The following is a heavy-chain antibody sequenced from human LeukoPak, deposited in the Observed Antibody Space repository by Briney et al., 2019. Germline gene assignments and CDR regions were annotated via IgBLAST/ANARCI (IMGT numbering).Heavy chain of an antibody. CDR2: MSYNGINE. V-gene: IGHV3-30*18. D-gene: IGHD6-19*01. J-gene: IGHJ4*02. CDR3: AKVRWDNSGWYYLDS. Sequence: GGSLRLSCAASGFSFSDYNMHWVRQAPGKGLEWMAVMSYNGINEYYADSVKGRFTISRDNSKSTLLLQMNSLRAEDTAVYYCAKVRWDNSGWYYLDSWGQGTLVTVSS. CDR1: GFSFSDYN.